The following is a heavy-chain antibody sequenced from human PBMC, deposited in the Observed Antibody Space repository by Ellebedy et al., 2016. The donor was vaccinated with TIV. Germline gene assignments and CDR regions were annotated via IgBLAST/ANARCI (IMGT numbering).Heavy chain of an antibody. J-gene: IGHJ4*02. CDR1: GYTFTNYW. CDR3: ARRLGRAAIDY. D-gene: IGHD2-15*01. Sequence: KVSXXVSGYTFTNYWIAWVRRVPGKGLEWMGIIYPDDSDARYSPSFQGRVTISADKSINTAYLQWSSLKASDSAIYYYARRLGRAAIDYWGQGTLVTVSS. V-gene: IGHV5-51*01. CDR2: IYPDDSDA.